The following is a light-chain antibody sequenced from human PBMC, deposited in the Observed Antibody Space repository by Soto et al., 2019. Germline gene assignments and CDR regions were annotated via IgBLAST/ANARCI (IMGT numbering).Light chain of an antibody. V-gene: IGKV3-20*01. CDR3: QQGVT. CDR2: DAS. Sequence: EIVLTQSPGTLSLSPGERDTLSCRASQSLTTNYLAWYQQKPGQAPRLLIYDASSRATGIPDRFSGSGSGTDFTLTIARLEPEDFAVFYCQQGVTFGGGTKVEIK. J-gene: IGKJ4*01. CDR1: QSLTTNY.